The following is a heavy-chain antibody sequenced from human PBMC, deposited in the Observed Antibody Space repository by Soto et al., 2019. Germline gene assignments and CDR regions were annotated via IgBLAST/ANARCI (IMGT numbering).Heavy chain of an antibody. D-gene: IGHD6-25*01. CDR2: ISGTGSRT. V-gene: IGHV3-23*01. Sequence: PGGSLRLSCAASGFTFNTNAMSWVRQAPGKGLEWVSSISGTGSRTYYADSVKGRFTIARDNSKNTVSLQMNNLRAEDTALYYCTKDTGYLSMDAWGQGTTVTVSS. J-gene: IGHJ6*02. CDR1: GFTFNTNA. CDR3: TKDTGYLSMDA.